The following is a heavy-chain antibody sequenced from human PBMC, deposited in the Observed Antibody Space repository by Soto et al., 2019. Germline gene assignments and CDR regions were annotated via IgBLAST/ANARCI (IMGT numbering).Heavy chain of an antibody. CDR2: ISGSGGST. J-gene: IGHJ3*02. V-gene: IGHV3-23*01. Sequence: GGSLRLSCAASGSTFSSYAMSWVRQASGKGLEWVSAISGSGGSTYYADSVKGRFTISRDNSKNTLYLQMNSLRAEDTAVYYCANFGEQQLVQNDAFDIWGQGTMVTVSS. CDR3: ANFGEQQLVQNDAFDI. D-gene: IGHD6-13*01. CDR1: GSTFSSYA.